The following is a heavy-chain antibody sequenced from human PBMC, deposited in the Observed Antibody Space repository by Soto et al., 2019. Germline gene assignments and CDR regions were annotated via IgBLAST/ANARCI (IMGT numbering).Heavy chain of an antibody. CDR1: GGSISSYY. CDR3: ARVKFRRGVNYGMDV. D-gene: IGHD3-10*01. J-gene: IGHJ6*02. V-gene: IGHV4-59*01. Sequence: PSETLSLTCTVSGGSISSYYWSWIRQPPGKGLEWIGYIYYSGSTNYNPSLKSRVTISVDTSKNQFSLKLSSVTAADTAVYYCARVKFRRGVNYGMDVWGQGTTVTVSS. CDR2: IYYSGST.